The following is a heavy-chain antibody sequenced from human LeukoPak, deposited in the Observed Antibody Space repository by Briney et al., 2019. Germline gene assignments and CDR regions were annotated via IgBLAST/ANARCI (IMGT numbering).Heavy chain of an antibody. D-gene: IGHD3-10*01. J-gene: IGHJ4*02. CDR2: IKSTTDGGTT. V-gene: IGHV3-15*01. CDR3: AARFGSGSYAHLEY. Sequence: GGSLRLSCAASGFTFSNAWLSWVRQAPGKGLEWVGRIKSTTDGGTTDYAAPVKGRFTISRDDSKNTLYLQMNSLKTEDTAVYYCAARFGSGSYAHLEYWGQGTLVTVSS. CDR1: GFTFSNAW.